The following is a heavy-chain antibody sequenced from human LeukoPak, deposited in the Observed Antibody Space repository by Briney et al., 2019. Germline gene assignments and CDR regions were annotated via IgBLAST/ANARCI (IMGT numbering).Heavy chain of an antibody. J-gene: IGHJ5*02. CDR1: GYIFTGYY. CDR3: ARESPRSNWNYYWFDP. D-gene: IGHD1-7*01. V-gene: IGHV1-2*02. Sequence: ASVKVSCKASGYIFTGYYMHWVRQAPGQGLEWMGWINPNSGGTNYAQKFQGRVTMTRDTSISTAYMELSRLRSDDTAVYYCARESPRSNWNYYWFDPWGPGTLVTVSS. CDR2: INPNSGGT.